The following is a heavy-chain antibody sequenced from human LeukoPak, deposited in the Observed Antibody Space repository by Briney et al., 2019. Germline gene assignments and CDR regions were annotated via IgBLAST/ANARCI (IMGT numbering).Heavy chain of an antibody. CDR2: IYYSGTT. Sequence: WFLYIYYSGTTNYNPSLKSRVTITVDTSKKQFSLKLSSVTAADTAVYYCARVRYGDCFDYWGQGTLVTVSS. V-gene: IGHV4-59*01. CDR3: ARVRYGDCFDY. D-gene: IGHD4-17*01. J-gene: IGHJ4*02.